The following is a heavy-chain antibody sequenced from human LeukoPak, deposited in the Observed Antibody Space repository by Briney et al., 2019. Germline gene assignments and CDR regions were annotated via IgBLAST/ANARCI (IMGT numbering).Heavy chain of an antibody. CDR3: ARGLDARDY. J-gene: IGHJ4*02. Sequence: PGRSLRLSCAASGFTFSSYAMHWVRQAPGKGLKWVAVISYDGSNKYYADSVKGRFTISRDNSKNTLYLQMNSLRAEDTAVYYCARGLDARDYWGQGTLVTVSS. CDR1: GFTFSSYA. CDR2: ISYDGSNK. V-gene: IGHV3-30-3*01. D-gene: IGHD3-9*01.